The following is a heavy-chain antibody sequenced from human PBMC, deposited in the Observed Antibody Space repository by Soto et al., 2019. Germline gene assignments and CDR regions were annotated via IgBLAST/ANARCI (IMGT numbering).Heavy chain of an antibody. J-gene: IGHJ4*02. D-gene: IGHD4-17*01. CDR2: IYYSGRT. CDR3: ARGGGFYGQFDF. CDR1: GGSISNYH. Sequence: SETLSLTCTVSGGSISNYHWNWIRQSPGQGVEWIGYIYYSGRTNFNPSLKSRVTMSVDTSNNQIFLRLSSVTAADTAVYYCARGGGFYGQFDFWGRGTLVTVSS. V-gene: IGHV4-59*01.